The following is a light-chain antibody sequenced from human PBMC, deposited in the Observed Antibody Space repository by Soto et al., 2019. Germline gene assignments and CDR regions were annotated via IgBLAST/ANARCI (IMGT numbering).Light chain of an antibody. CDR1: QRVSSY. Sequence: EIVLTQSPATLSLSPGGRATLSCRASQRVSSYLAWYQQKPGQAPRLLIYAASNRATGIPARFSGSGSGTDFTLTISRLEPEDFAVYYCQQRYNWPITFGQGTRLEIK. V-gene: IGKV3-11*01. CDR3: QQRYNWPIT. J-gene: IGKJ5*01. CDR2: AAS.